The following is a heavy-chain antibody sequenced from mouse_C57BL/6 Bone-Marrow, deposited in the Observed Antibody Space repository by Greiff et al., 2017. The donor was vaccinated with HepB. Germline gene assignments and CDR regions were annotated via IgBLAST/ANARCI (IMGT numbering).Heavy chain of an antibody. CDR1: GFTFSSYG. Sequence: EVKLVESGGDLVKPGGSLKLSCAASGFTFSSYGMSWVRRTPDKRLEWVATISSGGSYTYYPDSVKGRFTISRDNAKNTLYLQMSSLKSEDTAMYYCARRLAWFAYWGQGTLVTVSA. J-gene: IGHJ3*01. CDR2: ISSGGSYT. CDR3: ARRLAWFAY. V-gene: IGHV5-6*02.